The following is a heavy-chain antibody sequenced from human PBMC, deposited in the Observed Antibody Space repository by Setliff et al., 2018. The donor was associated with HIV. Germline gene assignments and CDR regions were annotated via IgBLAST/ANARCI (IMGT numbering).Heavy chain of an antibody. Sequence: GGSLRLSCTASGLTFNNAWMNWVRQAPGKGLEWISYISNGGSAKYYTDSVEGRFTVSRDNAKNLLYLQMDSLKGEDTALYYCARDRWADSNYYFDSWGQGTLVTVSS. J-gene: IGHJ4*02. CDR2: ISNGGSAK. V-gene: IGHV3-48*04. D-gene: IGHD4-4*01. CDR1: GLTFNNAW. CDR3: ARDRWADSNYYFDS.